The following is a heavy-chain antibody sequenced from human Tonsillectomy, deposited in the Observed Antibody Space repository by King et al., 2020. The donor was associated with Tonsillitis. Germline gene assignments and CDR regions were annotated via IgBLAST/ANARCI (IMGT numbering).Heavy chain of an antibody. Sequence: ITLKESGPTLVTPTQTLTLTCTFSGFSLSTTRVGVAWIRQPPGEALEWLALIYWNDDNLYSPFLKSRLSITKDTSKNQVVLTITNMDPVDTATYYCAHTSYYDSDSFDIWGQGTMVTVSS. CDR3: AHTSYYDSDSFDI. J-gene: IGHJ3*02. V-gene: IGHV2-5*01. CDR1: GFSLSTTRVG. D-gene: IGHD3-22*01. CDR2: IYWNDDN.